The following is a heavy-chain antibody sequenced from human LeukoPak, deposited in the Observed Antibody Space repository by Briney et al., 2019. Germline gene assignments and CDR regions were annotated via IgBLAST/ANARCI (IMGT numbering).Heavy chain of an antibody. V-gene: IGHV1-8*01. D-gene: IGHD6-19*01. J-gene: IGHJ4*02. CDR1: GYTFTSYD. Sequence: GASVKVSCKASGYTFTSYDINWVRQATGQGLEWMGWMNPNSGNTGYAQKFQGRVTMTRDTSISTAYMELSRLRSDDTAVYYCARDHGEWLVRGCSDYWGQGTLVTVSS. CDR3: ARDHGEWLVRGCSDY. CDR2: MNPNSGNT.